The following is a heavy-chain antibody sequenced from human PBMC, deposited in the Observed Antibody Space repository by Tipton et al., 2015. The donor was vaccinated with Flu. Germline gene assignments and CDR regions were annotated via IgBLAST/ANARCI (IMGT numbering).Heavy chain of an antibody. Sequence: QLVQSGAELKKPGASVKVSCKGSGYTFTAHYMHWVRQAPGQGLEWMGWINPNDNVTRYPQKFQGRVTMTRDTSISTVYMELSRMSSDDTAVYYCARDGAGYNGAFDMWGQGTMVTVSS. J-gene: IGHJ3*02. CDR2: INPNDNVT. CDR1: GYTFTAHY. CDR3: ARDGAGYNGAFDM. V-gene: IGHV1-2*02. D-gene: IGHD5-24*01.